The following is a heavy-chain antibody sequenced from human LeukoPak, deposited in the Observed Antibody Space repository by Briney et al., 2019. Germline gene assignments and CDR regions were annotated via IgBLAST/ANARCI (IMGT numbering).Heavy chain of an antibody. V-gene: IGHV3-64D*06. D-gene: IGHD5-24*01. Sequence: WETLRLTCSASGVTFSSYAMHWVRQPPGKGLEYVSAVSINGGSTYYSNSVKGRFITIFVNTNQILFNLMISLRAEDTAVYHCVKDRVATISDYFDHWGQGALVTVSS. CDR2: VSINGGST. CDR1: GVTFSSYA. J-gene: IGHJ4*02. CDR3: VKDRVATISDYFDH.